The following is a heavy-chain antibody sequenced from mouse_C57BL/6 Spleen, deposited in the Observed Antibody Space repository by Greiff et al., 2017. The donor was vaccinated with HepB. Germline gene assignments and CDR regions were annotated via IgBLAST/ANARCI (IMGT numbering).Heavy chain of an antibody. Sequence: VQLQQSGAELVKPGASVKLSCKASGYTFTSYWMHWVKQRPGQGLEWIGMIHPNSGSTNYNEKFKSKATLTVDKSSSTAYMQLSSLTSEDSAVYYCARSKVITTVVEGYFDYWGQGTTLTVSS. V-gene: IGHV1-64*01. J-gene: IGHJ2*01. CDR2: IHPNSGST. D-gene: IGHD1-1*01. CDR3: ARSKVITTVVEGYFDY. CDR1: GYTFTSYW.